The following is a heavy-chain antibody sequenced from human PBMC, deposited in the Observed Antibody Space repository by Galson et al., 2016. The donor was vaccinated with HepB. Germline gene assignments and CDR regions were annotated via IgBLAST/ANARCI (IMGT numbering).Heavy chain of an antibody. CDR1: GFSFSDFS. Sequence: SLRLSCAASGFSFSDFSMHWVRQASGKGLEWVGRMRSKANSYATAYGASVKGRFTISRDDSKNTAYLQMNNLKTEDTAVYYCTSGVDFYGDYEDSWGQGTLVTVSS. D-gene: IGHD4-17*01. J-gene: IGHJ4*02. CDR2: MRSKANSYAT. V-gene: IGHV3-73*01. CDR3: TSGVDFYGDYEDS.